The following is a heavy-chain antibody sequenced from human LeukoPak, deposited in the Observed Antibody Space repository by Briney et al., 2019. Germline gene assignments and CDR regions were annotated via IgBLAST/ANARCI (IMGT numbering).Heavy chain of an antibody. CDR1: GFTVNSNC. CDR3: ATGPYYYYGMDV. V-gene: IGHV3-53*01. CDR2: IYSGDST. J-gene: IGHJ6*02. Sequence: GGSLRLSCAASGFTVNSNCMNWVRQAPGKGLEWVSVIYSGDSTHYADSVKGRFTISRDNSKNTLYLQMNSLRAEDTAVYYCATGPYYYYGMDVWGQGTTVTVSS.